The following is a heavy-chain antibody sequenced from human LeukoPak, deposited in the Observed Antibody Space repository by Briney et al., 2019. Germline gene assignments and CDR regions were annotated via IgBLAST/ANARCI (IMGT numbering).Heavy chain of an antibody. D-gene: IGHD1-26*01. CDR1: GFAFGSEA. J-gene: IGHJ4*02. CDR2: IYSGGST. CDR3: ARDLETLVGATPTY. Sequence: GGSLRLSCAVSGFAFGSEAMSWVRQAPGKGLEWVSVIYSGGSTYYADSVKGRFTISRDNSKNTLYLQMNSLRAEDTAVYYCARDLETLVGATPTYWGQGTLVTVSS. V-gene: IGHV3-53*01.